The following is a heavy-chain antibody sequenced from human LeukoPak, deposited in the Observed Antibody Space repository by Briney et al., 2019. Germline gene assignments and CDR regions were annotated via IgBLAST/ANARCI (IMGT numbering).Heavy chain of an antibody. CDR1: GFTFSSYA. V-gene: IGHV3-23*01. J-gene: IGHJ4*02. CDR3: AKDRTRITMVRGSVGFDY. D-gene: IGHD3-10*01. CDR2: ISGSGGST. Sequence: GGSLRLSCAVSGFTFSSYAMSWVRQAPGKGLEWVSAISGSGGSTYYADSVKGRFTISRDNSKNTLYLQMNSLRAEDTAVYYCAKDRTRITMVRGSVGFDYWGQGTLVTVSS.